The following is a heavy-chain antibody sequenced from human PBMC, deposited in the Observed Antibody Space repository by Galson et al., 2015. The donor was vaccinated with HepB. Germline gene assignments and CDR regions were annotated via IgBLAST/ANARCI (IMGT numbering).Heavy chain of an antibody. CDR3: ARERVMGWLQKSLGNLDP. J-gene: IGHJ5*02. D-gene: IGHD5-24*01. V-gene: IGHV3-48*04. CDR1: GFSISGYS. CDR2: ISGHRNTI. Sequence: LRLSCAASGFSISGYSMNWVRQAPGKRLEWLSYISGHRNTIYYTDAVKGRFTISRDNAKNSLFLQMNSLRVEDTAVYYCARERVMGWLQKSLGNLDPWGQGTLVTVSS.